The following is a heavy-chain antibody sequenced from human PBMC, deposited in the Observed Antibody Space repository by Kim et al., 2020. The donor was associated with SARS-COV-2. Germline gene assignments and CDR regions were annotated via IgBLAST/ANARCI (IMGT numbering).Heavy chain of an antibody. V-gene: IGHV3-48*03. CDR3: ARDRFAAHIAVAGIDYYYYGMDF. Sequence: GGSLRLSCAASGFTFSSYEMNWVRQAPGKGLEWVSFISSSGSTIYYADSVKGRFTISRDNAKNSLYLQKNSLRAEDTAVYYCARDRFAAHIAVAGIDYYYYGMDFWGQGTTVTVSS. J-gene: IGHJ6*02. D-gene: IGHD6-19*01. CDR1: GFTFSSYE. CDR2: ISSSGSTI.